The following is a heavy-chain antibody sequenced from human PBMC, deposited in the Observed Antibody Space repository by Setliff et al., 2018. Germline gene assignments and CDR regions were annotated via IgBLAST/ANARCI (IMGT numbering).Heavy chain of an antibody. J-gene: IGHJ2*01. CDR3: VRGGSAWAWNYDL. D-gene: IGHD3-16*01. CDR2: IHFSGNT. CDR1: GGSISGYY. V-gene: IGHV4-59*01. Sequence: SETLSLTCTVSGGSISGYYWNWIRQTPEMRLEWIGHIHFSGNTHFNPSLMSRVTMSVDTSKNQFSLNVNSVTSADTAVYYCVRGGSAWAWNYDLWGRGTRVTV.